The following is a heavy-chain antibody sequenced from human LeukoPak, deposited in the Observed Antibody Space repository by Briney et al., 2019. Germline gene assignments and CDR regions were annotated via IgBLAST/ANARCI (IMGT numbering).Heavy chain of an antibody. V-gene: IGHV5-51*01. D-gene: IGHD6-13*01. Sequence: GESLKISCKGSGYSFTSYWIGWVRQMPGKGLEWMGIIYPGDSDTRYSPSFQGQVTISADKSISTAYLQWSSLKASDTAMYYCARQGPLPLYSSSWYVGVPDYWGQGTLVTVSS. J-gene: IGHJ4*02. CDR2: IYPGDSDT. CDR1: GYSFTSYW. CDR3: ARQGPLPLYSSSWYVGVPDY.